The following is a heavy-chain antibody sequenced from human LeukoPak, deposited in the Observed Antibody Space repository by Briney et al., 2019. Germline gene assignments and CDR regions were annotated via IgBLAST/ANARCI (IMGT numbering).Heavy chain of an antibody. CDR1: GGSFSGYY. J-gene: IGHJ5*02. D-gene: IGHD3-10*01. Sequence: SETLSLTCAVYGGSFSGYYWSWIRQPPGKGLEWIGEINHSGSTNYNPSLKSRVTISVDTSKNQFSPKLSSVTAADTAVYYCARGGNVYYGSGSYYNWFDPWGQGTLVTVSS. V-gene: IGHV4-34*01. CDR2: INHSGST. CDR3: ARGGNVYYGSGSYYNWFDP.